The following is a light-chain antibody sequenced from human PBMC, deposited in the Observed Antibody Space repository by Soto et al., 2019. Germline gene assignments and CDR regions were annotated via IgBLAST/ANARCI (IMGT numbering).Light chain of an antibody. CDR3: QQYDSSWT. CDR2: GAS. V-gene: IGKV3-20*01. CDR1: QSVSRSY. Sequence: EIVLTQSPGTPSLSPGERATPSFRASQSVSRSYLAWYQQKPGQAPRLLIYGASSRATGIPDRFIGSGSGTYFTLTISRMEPEDFAVYDCQQYDSSWTLCQGTKVDIK. J-gene: IGKJ1*01.